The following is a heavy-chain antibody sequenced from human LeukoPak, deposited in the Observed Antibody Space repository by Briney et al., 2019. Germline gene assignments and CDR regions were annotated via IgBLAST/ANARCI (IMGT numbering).Heavy chain of an antibody. CDR1: GDSISSGSHY. D-gene: IGHD3/OR15-3a*01. V-gene: IGHV4-39*01. Sequence: SETLSLTCSVTGDSISSGSHYWGWIRQSPGTGLEWIGTIYHNGITSYNPSLNSRVTISVDSSQNQFSLRLRSVSAADTAVYYCARHLRYWTGCYADFWGQGTLVPVSS. J-gene: IGHJ4*02. CDR2: IYHNGIT. CDR3: ARHLRYWTGCYADF.